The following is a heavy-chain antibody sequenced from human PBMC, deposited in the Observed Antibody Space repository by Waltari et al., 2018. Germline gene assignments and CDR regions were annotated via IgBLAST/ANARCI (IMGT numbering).Heavy chain of an antibody. V-gene: IGHV3-53*01. Sequence: EVQLVESGVGLIQPGGSLILSCAPSGFLVVSNYMRWVRQAPGRGLEWVSLIYSGGSTYYADSVKGRFTISRDNSKNTLYLQMDSLSVEDTAVYYCARWQQWPVRAFDYWGQGTLVTVSS. CDR2: IYSGGST. J-gene: IGHJ4*02. CDR1: GFLVVSNY. D-gene: IGHD6-19*01. CDR3: ARWQQWPVRAFDY.